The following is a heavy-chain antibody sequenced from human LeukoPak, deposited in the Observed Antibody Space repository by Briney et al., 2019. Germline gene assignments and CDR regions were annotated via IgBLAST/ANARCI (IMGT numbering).Heavy chain of an antibody. Sequence: PSETLSLTCTVSGGSINSSSYFWVWIRQPPGKGLEWIGSIYYGGSTYYNPSLKSRVTISVDTSKNQFSLKLSSVTAADTAVYYCARHYFNYYDSSGNDAFDIWGQGTMVTVSS. CDR3: ARHYFNYYDSSGNDAFDI. D-gene: IGHD3-22*01. CDR2: IYYGGST. J-gene: IGHJ3*02. CDR1: GGSINSSSYF. V-gene: IGHV4-39*01.